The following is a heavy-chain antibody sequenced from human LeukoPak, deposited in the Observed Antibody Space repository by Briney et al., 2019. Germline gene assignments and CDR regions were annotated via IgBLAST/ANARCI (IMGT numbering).Heavy chain of an antibody. Sequence: ASVKVSCKASGYTFTSYYMHWVRQAPGQGLEWMGIINPSGGSTSYAQKFQGRVTMTRDTSTSTVYMELSSLRSEDTAVYYCARAWSHYDILTGYYTSWYFDLWGRGTLVTVSS. CDR3: ARAWSHYDILTGYYTSWYFDL. CDR2: INPSGGST. V-gene: IGHV1-46*01. CDR1: GYTFTSYY. D-gene: IGHD3-9*01. J-gene: IGHJ2*01.